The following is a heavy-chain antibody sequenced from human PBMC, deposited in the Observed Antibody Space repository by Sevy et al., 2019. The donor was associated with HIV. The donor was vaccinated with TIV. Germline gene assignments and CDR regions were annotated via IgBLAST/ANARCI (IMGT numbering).Heavy chain of an antibody. J-gene: IGHJ5*02. CDR1: GGSISSSSYY. Sequence: SESLSLTCTVSGGSISSSSYYWGWIRQPPGKGLEWIGSIYYSGSTYYNPSLKSRVTISVDTSKNQFSLKLSSVTAADTAVYYCARDFLLNWAGTTGFDPWGQGTLVTVSS. CDR3: ARDFLLNWAGTTGFDP. CDR2: IYYSGST. V-gene: IGHV4-39*02. D-gene: IGHD1-7*01.